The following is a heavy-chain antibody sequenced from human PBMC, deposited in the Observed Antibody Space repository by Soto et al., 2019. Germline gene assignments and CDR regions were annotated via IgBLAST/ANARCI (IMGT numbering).Heavy chain of an antibody. J-gene: IGHJ3*02. D-gene: IGHD3-3*01. V-gene: IGHV5-51*01. CDR2: IYPGDSDT. CDR3: ARRPSHSYYDFWSGPIDAFDI. Sequence: GESLKISGKGSGYSFTSYWIGWVRQMHGKGLEWMGIIYPGDSDTRYSPSFQGQVTISADKSISTAYLQWSSLKASDTAMYYCARRPSHSYYDFWSGPIDAFDIWGQGTMVTVSS. CDR1: GYSFTSYW.